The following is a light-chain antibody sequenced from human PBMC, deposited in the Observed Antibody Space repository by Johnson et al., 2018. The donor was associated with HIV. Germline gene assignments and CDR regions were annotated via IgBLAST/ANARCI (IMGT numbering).Light chain of an antibody. CDR2: DNN. V-gene: IGLV1-51*01. CDR3: GTWDSSLSAGV. CDR1: SSNIGNNY. J-gene: IGLJ1*01. Sequence: QSVLTQPPSVSAAPGQKVTISCSGSSSNIGNNYVSWYQQLPGTAPKLLIYDNNKRPSGIPDRLSGSKSGTSATLGITGLQPRDEADYYCGTWDSSLSAGVFGTGTNGTVL.